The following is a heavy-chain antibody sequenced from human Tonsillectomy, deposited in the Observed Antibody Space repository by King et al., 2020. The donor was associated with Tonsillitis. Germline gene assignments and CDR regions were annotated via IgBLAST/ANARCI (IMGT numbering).Heavy chain of an antibody. D-gene: IGHD2-21*01. V-gene: IGHV3-7*03. CDR3: ARDSDFARTPIAYYYYMDV. CDR2: INQDGSEK. Sequence: EVQLVESGGNWVLPGGSLRLSCAASGFTFRTHWMSWVRQAPGKGLEWVANINQDGSEKYYVDSVKGRFTISSDNAKNSLYLQMNSLRAEDTAVYYCARDSDFARTPIAYYYYMDVWGKGTTVTVSS. CDR1: GFTFRTHW. J-gene: IGHJ6*03.